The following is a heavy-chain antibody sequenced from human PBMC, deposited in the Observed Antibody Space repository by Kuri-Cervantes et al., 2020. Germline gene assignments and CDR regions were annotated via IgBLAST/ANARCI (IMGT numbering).Heavy chain of an antibody. D-gene: IGHD4-17*01. Sequence: SVKVSCKASGGTFSSYAISWVRQAPGQGREWMGGIIPIFGTANYAQKFQSRVTITADKSTSTAYMALSSLRSEDTAVYYCARMRDYGRAFDIWGQGTMVTVSS. J-gene: IGHJ3*02. CDR1: GGTFSSYA. CDR3: ARMRDYGRAFDI. CDR2: IIPIFGTA. V-gene: IGHV1-69*06.